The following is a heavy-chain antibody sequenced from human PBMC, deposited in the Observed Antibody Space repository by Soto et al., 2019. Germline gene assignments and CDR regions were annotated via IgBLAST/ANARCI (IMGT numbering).Heavy chain of an antibody. CDR1: GYTFTSYA. V-gene: IGHV1-3*01. CDR3: ARGFQYYYDSSGYYTPLSS. D-gene: IGHD3-22*01. CDR2: INAGNGNT. Sequence: ASVKVSCKASGYTFTSYAMHWVRQAPGQRLEWMGWINAGNGNTKYSQKFQGRVTITRDTSASTAYMELSSLRSEDTAVYYCARGFQYYYDSSGYYTPLSSWGQGTLVTVSS. J-gene: IGHJ4*02.